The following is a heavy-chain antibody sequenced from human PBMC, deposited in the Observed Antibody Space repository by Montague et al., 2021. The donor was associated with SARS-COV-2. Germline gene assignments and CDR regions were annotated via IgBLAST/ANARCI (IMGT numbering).Heavy chain of an antibody. Sequence: SETLSLTCAVYGGSFSGYYWSWIRQPPGKGLEWIGEINRSGSTNYNPSLKSRVTISVDTSKNQFSLELTSVTAADTALYFCARHGTPGYGPFDSWGQGTLVAVSS. CDR3: ARHGTPGYGPFDS. V-gene: IGHV4-34*01. CDR2: INRSGST. CDR1: GGSFSGYY. J-gene: IGHJ4*02. D-gene: IGHD5-12*01.